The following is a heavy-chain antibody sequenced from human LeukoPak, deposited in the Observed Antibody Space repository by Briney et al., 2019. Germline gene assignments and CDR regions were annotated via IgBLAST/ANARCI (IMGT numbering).Heavy chain of an antibody. Sequence: SETLSLTCTVSGGAINSYYWSWIRQPPGKGLEWIAYIYYSGSTSYNPSLKSRVTISVDTSKNQFSLKLNSVTAADTAMYYCARLFHPALSGNYPFDYWGQGTLVTVSS. J-gene: IGHJ4*02. D-gene: IGHD1-26*01. CDR3: ARLFHPALSGNYPFDY. CDR1: GGAINSYY. V-gene: IGHV4-59*01. CDR2: IYYSGST.